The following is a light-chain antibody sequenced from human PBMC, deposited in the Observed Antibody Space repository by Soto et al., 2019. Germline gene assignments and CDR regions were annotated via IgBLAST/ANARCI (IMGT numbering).Light chain of an antibody. CDR2: EVS. CDR3: SSYAGSNNFV. CDR1: SSDVDGYKD. J-gene: IGLJ1*01. V-gene: IGLV2-8*01. Sequence: QSVLTQPPSASGSPGQSVTISCTGTSSDVDGYKDVSWYQQHPGKVPKLIIYEVSKRPSGVPDRFSGSKSGNTASLTVSGLQAEDEADYYCSSYAGSNNFVFGTGTKVTV.